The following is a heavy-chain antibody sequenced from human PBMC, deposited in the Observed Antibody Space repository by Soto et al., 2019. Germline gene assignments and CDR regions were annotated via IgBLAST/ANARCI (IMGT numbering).Heavy chain of an antibody. CDR3: AGPLGAAGYAFDI. V-gene: IGHV4-31*03. Sequence: QVQLQESGPGLVKPSQTLSLTCTVSGGSISSGGYYWSWSRQHPGKGLGWIGYIYYSGSTFYIPPLKTRVTLSVDTSKNQSSLTLSSVTAADTAVYYCAGPLGAAGYAFDIWGQGTMVTVSS. CDR2: IYYSGST. CDR1: GGSISSGGYY. D-gene: IGHD6-13*01. J-gene: IGHJ3*02.